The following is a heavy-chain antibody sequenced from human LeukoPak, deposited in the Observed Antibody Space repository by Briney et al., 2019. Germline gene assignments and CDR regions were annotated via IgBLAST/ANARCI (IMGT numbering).Heavy chain of an antibody. V-gene: IGHV3-23*01. CDR2: ISGSGGST. J-gene: IGHJ4*02. D-gene: IGHD2-2*01. CDR1: GFTFSSYA. CDR3: AKVGYCGSTSCYAGKSFDY. Sequence: GGSLRLSCAASGFTFSSYAMSWVRQAPGKGLEWVSAISGSGGSTYYADSVKGRFTISRDSSKNTLYLQMNSLRAEDTAVYYCAKVGYCGSTSCYAGKSFDYWGQGTLVTVSS.